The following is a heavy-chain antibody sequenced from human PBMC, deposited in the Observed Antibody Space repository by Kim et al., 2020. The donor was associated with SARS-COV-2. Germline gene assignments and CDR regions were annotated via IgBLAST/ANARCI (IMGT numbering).Heavy chain of an antibody. CDR2: INHSGST. V-gene: IGHV4-34*01. J-gene: IGHJ3*02. CDR1: GGSFSGYY. D-gene: IGHD3-10*01. CDR3: ARGYGSGSPIKPGAFDI. Sequence: SETLSLTCAVYGGSFSGYYWSWIRQPPGKGLEWIGEINHSGSTNYNPSLKSRVTISVDTSKNQFSLKLSSVTAADKAVYYCARGYGSGSPIKPGAFDIWGQGTMVTVSS.